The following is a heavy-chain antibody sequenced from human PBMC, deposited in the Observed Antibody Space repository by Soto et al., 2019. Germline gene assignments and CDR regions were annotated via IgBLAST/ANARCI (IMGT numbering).Heavy chain of an antibody. V-gene: IGHV4-30-2*03. J-gene: IGHJ6*02. CDR3: ARHKVCIGGSCNAVSYYYGLDA. Sequence: SETLSLTCAVSGGSISSGGYSWSWIRQPPGKGLEWIGYIYHSGITYYNPSLKSRVTISVDTSKNQFSLRLSSVTAADTAVYYCARHKVCIGGSCNAVSYYYGLDAWGQGTTVTVSS. CDR1: GGSISSGGYS. CDR2: IYHSGIT. D-gene: IGHD2-15*01.